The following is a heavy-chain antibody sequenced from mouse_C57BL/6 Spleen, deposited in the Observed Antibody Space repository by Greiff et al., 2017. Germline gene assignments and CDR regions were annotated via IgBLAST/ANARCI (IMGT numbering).Heavy chain of an antibody. CDR2: INYDGSST. D-gene: IGHD2-4*01. V-gene: IGHV5-16*01. Sequence: EVHLVESEGGLVQPGSSMKLSCTASGFTFSDYYMAWVRQVPEKGLEWVANINYDGSSTYYLDSLKSRFLISRDNAKNILYLQMSSLKSEDTATYYCARDDYDGFAYWGQGTLVTVSA. J-gene: IGHJ3*01. CDR3: ARDDYDGFAY. CDR1: GFTFSDYY.